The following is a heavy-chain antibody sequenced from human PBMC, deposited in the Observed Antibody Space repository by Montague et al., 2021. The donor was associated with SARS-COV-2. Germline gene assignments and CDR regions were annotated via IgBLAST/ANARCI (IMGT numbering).Heavy chain of an antibody. CDR3: ARGPSRLATQEFYFGY. V-gene: IGHV4-31*03. J-gene: IGHJ4*02. CDR1: SDSISSGGYY. D-gene: IGHD5-24*01. Sequence: TLSLTCIVSSDSISSGGYYWSWIRQRPGKGLEWIGYIYYSGNTYYNPSLKSRVTMSEDTTKNQFSLTLNSVTAADTAVYYCARGPSRLATQEFYFGYWGQGTLVSVSS. CDR2: IYYSGNT.